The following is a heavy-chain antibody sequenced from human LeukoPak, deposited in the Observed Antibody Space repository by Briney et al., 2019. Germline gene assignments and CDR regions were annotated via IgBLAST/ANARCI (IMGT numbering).Heavy chain of an antibody. CDR3: AKGTTSNWFDP. J-gene: IGHJ5*02. V-gene: IGHV1-46*01. Sequence: GASVKVSRKASGYTFTRYYMHWVRQAPAQGLAWMGIINPSGGSTSYAQKFQGRVTMTRDTSTSTVYMELRSLRSEDTAVYYCAKGTTSNWFDPWGQGTLVTVSS. CDR2: INPSGGST. D-gene: IGHD4-17*01. CDR1: GYTFTRYY.